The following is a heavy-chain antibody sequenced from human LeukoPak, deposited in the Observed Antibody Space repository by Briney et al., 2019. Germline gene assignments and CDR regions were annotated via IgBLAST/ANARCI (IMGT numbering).Heavy chain of an antibody. CDR2: INHSGRT. Sequence: SETLSLTCAVYGGSFSGYYWSWIRQPPGKGLEWIGEINHSGRTNYNPSLKRRVTISVDKCKNQFSLKLSSVTAADTAVYYCARAGGYYQAAFDYWGQGTLVTVSS. V-gene: IGHV4-34*01. CDR3: ARAGGYYQAAFDY. J-gene: IGHJ4*02. D-gene: IGHD3-22*01. CDR1: GGSFSGYY.